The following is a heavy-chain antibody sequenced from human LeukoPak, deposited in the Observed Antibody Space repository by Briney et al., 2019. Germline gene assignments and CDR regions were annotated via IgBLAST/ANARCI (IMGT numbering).Heavy chain of an antibody. J-gene: IGHJ4*02. CDR3: ASGSYSSVWHPYFDS. CDR1: GGSLSSSNYY. Sequence: SETLSLTCSVSGGSLSSSNYYWGCIRQPPGEGLEWLGSLFYTGSTYYNPSLKSRVTISVDTSKNQFSLNLSSVTAAHTAIYYCASGSYSSVWHPYFDSCGQGTLVTVSS. V-gene: IGHV4-39*01. D-gene: IGHD6-19*01. CDR2: LFYTGST.